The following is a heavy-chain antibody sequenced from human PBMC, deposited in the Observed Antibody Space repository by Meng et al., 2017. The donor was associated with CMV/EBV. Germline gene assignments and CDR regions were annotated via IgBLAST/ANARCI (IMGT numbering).Heavy chain of an antibody. Sequence: GESLRLSCAASGFTFSSYWMSWVRQAPGKGLEWVANIKQDGSENCYVDSVKGRFTISRDNAKNSLYLQMNSLRAEDTAVYYCARAGIAAAAAFDYWGQGTLVTVSS. J-gene: IGHJ4*02. CDR1: GFTFSSYW. D-gene: IGHD6-13*01. CDR3: ARAGIAAAAAFDY. CDR2: IKQDGSEN. V-gene: IGHV3-7*01.